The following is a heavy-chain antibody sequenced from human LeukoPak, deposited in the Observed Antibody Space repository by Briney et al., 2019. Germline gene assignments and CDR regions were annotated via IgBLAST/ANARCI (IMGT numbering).Heavy chain of an antibody. CDR1: GFTFSGSA. CDR2: IRSKANSYAT. CDR3: AMVRGSYYSY. D-gene: IGHD3-10*01. V-gene: IGHV3-73*01. J-gene: IGHJ4*02. Sequence: PGGSLRLSXAASGFTFSGSAMHWVRQASGKGLEWVGRIRSKANSYATAYAASVKGRFTISRDDSKNTAYLQMNSLKTEDTAVYYCAMVRGSYYSYWGQGTLVTVSS.